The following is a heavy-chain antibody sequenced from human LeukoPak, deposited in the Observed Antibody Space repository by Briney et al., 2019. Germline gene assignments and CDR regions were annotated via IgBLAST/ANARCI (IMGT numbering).Heavy chain of an antibody. Sequence: ASVKVSCKASGYTFTSYYMHWVRQAPGQGLEWMGIINPSGGSTSYAQKFQGRVTMTRDTSTSTVYMELSSLRSEDTAAYYCARDLGYCSGGSCYQTTYFDYWGQGTLVTVSS. V-gene: IGHV1-46*01. J-gene: IGHJ4*02. CDR3: ARDLGYCSGGSCYQTTYFDY. CDR1: GYTFTSYY. CDR2: INPSGGST. D-gene: IGHD2-15*01.